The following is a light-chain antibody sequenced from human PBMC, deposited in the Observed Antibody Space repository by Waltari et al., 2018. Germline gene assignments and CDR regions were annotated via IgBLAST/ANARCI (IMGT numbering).Light chain of an antibody. CDR2: AVS. V-gene: IGLV2-23*02. CDR1: SSDVGNYKR. Sequence: QSALTQPASVSGSPGQSITISCTGTSSDVGNYKRVSWYQQQPGKAPKLMIYAVSKRPSGVADRFSGSKSGDMASLTISGLRPGDESEYFCSSYAGSSKGVFGGGTKVTVL. J-gene: IGLJ2*01. CDR3: SSYAGSSKGV.